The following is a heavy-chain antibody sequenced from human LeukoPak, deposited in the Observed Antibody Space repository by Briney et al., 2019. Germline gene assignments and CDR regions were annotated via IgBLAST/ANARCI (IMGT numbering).Heavy chain of an antibody. V-gene: IGHV4-59*01. CDR2: VHYSGSG. Sequence: PSETLSLTCTVSGGSISSYYWNWVRQPPGQGLEWIGYVHYSGSGNHNPSLKSRVTISLDTSKNQVSLKLNSVTAADTAVYYCATADSYALDVWGQGAAVTVSS. J-gene: IGHJ6*02. CDR3: ATADSYALDV. CDR1: GGSISSYY.